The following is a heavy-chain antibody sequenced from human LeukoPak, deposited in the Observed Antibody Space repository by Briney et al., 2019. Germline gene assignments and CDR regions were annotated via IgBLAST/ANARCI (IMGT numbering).Heavy chain of an antibody. Sequence: SVPFSCTASGYTFTRYYMHWVGQAPGHGLEWMGIINPSGGSTSYAQKFQGRVTMTRDPSTSTVYMEVSSLRSEDTAVYYCARDPTMVRGVIITPGAWFDPWGQGTLVTVSS. V-gene: IGHV1-46*01. CDR1: GYTFTRYY. D-gene: IGHD3-10*01. CDR2: INPSGGST. CDR3: ARDPTMVRGVIITPGAWFDP. J-gene: IGHJ5*02.